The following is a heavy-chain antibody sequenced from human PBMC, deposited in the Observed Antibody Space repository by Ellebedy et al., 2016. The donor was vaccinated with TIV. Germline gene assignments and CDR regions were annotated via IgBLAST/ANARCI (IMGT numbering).Heavy chain of an antibody. J-gene: IGHJ4*02. CDR2: IKQDGSEE. CDR1: GFNFSDSW. Sequence: GESLKISXAASGFNFSDSWMHWVRQAPGKGLEFVANIKQDGSEEFYVDSEKGRFTISRDNAKNSLYLQMNSLRAEDTAVYYCARDAAHSAPFDSWGQGTLVTVSS. D-gene: IGHD3-10*01. V-gene: IGHV3-7*03. CDR3: ARDAAHSAPFDS.